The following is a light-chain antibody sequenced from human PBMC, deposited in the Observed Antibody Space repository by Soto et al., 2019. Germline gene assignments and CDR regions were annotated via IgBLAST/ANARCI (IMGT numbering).Light chain of an antibody. CDR2: DVS. CDR1: QNISNY. V-gene: IGKV3-11*01. CDR3: QQYNSYSEA. Sequence: IVLTQSPATLSLSPGKRATLSCRASQNISNYLIWYQQKPGQAPRLLIYDVSNRATGIPARFSGSGSGTEFTLTISSLQPDDFATYYCQQYNSYSEAFGQGTKVDTK. J-gene: IGKJ1*01.